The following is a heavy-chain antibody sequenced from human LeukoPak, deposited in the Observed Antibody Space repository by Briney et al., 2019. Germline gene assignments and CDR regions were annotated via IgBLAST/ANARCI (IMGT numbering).Heavy chain of an antibody. V-gene: IGHV3-53*01. CDR1: GFTVSSNY. CDR3: ARLLGMATIFDD. J-gene: IGHJ3*01. D-gene: IGHD5-24*01. CDR2: IYSGGST. Sequence: GSLRLSCAASGFTVSSNYMSWVRQAPGKGLEWVSVIYSGGSTYYADSVKGRFTISRDNAKNSLYLQMNSLRAEDTAVYYCARLLGMATIFDDWGQGTMVTVSS.